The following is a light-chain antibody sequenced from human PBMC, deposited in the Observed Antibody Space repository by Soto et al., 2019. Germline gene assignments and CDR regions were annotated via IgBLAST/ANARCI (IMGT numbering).Light chain of an antibody. CDR1: QSISTW. J-gene: IGKJ2*01. CDR3: QQYNTYSPYT. Sequence: DIQMTQSPSTLSAYVGDRVTITCRASQSISTWLAWYQQKPGKAPKVLIYDASSLESGVPSRFSGSGSGTEFTLTISSLQPDYFATYYCQQYNTYSPYTFGQGTKLEIK. CDR2: DAS. V-gene: IGKV1-5*01.